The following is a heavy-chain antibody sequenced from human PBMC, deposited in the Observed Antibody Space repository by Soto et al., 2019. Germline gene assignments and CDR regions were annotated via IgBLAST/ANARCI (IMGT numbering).Heavy chain of an antibody. J-gene: IGHJ1*01. CDR2: IRSKANDYAT. Sequence: EVQLVQSGGGLVQPGGSLKLSCAASGFTFSGSTVHWVRQASGEGLQWVGRIRSKANDYATTYIASVKGRVTISRDDSRNTAYLQMSELKTEDTAVYYCAGGYCTGGTCYSGYIQHWGQGALVTVFS. CDR1: GFTFSGST. CDR3: AGGYCTGGTCYSGYIQH. V-gene: IGHV3-73*02. D-gene: IGHD2-15*01.